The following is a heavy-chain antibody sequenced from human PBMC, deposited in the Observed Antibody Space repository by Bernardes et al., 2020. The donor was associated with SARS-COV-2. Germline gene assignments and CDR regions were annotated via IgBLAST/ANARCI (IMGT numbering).Heavy chain of an antibody. CDR3: ASFRDSSGYYVLDV. CDR1: GGSISTYY. D-gene: IGHD3-22*01. Sequence: ETLSLTCTVSGGSISTYYWSWVRQPPGKGLEWIGYIYYSGSTNYNPSLKSRVTMSVDTSKNQFSLKLYSVTAADTAVYYCASFRDSSGYYVLDVWGQGTTVTVSS. J-gene: IGHJ6*02. CDR2: IYYSGST. V-gene: IGHV4-59*03.